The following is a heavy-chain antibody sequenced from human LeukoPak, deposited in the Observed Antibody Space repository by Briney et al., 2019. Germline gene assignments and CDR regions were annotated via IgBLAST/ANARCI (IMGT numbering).Heavy chain of an antibody. Sequence: ASVKVCCKASGYTFTGYYMHWVRQAPGQGLEWMGWINPNSGGTNYAQKFQGRVTMTRDTSISTAYMELSRLRSDDTAVYYCARGRIAVAGRILDYWGQGTLVTVSS. J-gene: IGHJ4*02. V-gene: IGHV1-2*02. CDR2: INPNSGGT. CDR3: ARGRIAVAGRILDY. CDR1: GYTFTGYY. D-gene: IGHD6-19*01.